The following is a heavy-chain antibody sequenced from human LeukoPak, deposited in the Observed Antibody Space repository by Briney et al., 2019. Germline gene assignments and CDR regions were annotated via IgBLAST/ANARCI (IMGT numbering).Heavy chain of an antibody. D-gene: IGHD2-15*01. V-gene: IGHV4-59*12. CDR3: ARRKGYCSGGSCYPAKKDYYYYGMDV. Sequence: SETLSLTCTVSGGSISSYYWSWIRQPPGKGLEWIGYIYYSGSTNYNPSLKSRVTISVDTSKNQFSLKLSSVTAADTAVYYCARRKGYCSGGSCYPAKKDYYYYGMDVWGQGTTVTVSS. CDR1: GGSISSYY. CDR2: IYYSGST. J-gene: IGHJ6*02.